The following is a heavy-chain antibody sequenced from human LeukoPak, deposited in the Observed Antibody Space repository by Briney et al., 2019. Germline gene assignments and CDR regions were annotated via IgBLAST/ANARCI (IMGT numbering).Heavy chain of an antibody. CDR3: ARGHVGWHYYFDY. Sequence: GGSLRLSCAASGFTFSSYAMHWVRQAPGKGLEWVAVISYDGSNKYYADSMKGRFTISRDNAKNTLYLQMNSLRAEDTAVYYCARGHVGWHYYFDYWGQGTLVTVSS. D-gene: IGHD6-19*01. CDR1: GFTFSSYA. V-gene: IGHV3-30-3*01. CDR2: ISYDGSNK. J-gene: IGHJ4*02.